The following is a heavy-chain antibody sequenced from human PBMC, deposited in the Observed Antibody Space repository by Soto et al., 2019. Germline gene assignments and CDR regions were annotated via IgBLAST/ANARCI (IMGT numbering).Heavy chain of an antibody. CDR1: GFTFRSYE. Sequence: EVQLVESGGGLVQPGGSLRLSCAASGFTFRSYEMNWVRQAPGKGLVWISYISRSGTTLYYAGSVKGRFTISRDNAKNSLYLQMNSLRAEDTALYYGARSTVPYSRGMDVWGQGATVTVSS. J-gene: IGHJ6*02. CDR3: ARSTVPYSRGMDV. V-gene: IGHV3-48*03. D-gene: IGHD2-15*01. CDR2: ISRSGTTL.